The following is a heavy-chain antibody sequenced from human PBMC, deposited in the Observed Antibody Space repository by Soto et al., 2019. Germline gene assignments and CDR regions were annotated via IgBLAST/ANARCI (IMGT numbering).Heavy chain of an antibody. CDR2: ISYDGSNK. CDR3: AKLSYDFDVDY. Sequence: GGSLRLSCAASGFTFSSYGMHWVRQAPGKGLEWVAVISYDGSNKYYADSVKGRFTISRDNSKNTLYLQMNSLRAEDTAVYYCAKLSYDFDVDYWGQGTLVTVSS. D-gene: IGHD3-3*01. J-gene: IGHJ4*02. V-gene: IGHV3-30*18. CDR1: GFTFSSYG.